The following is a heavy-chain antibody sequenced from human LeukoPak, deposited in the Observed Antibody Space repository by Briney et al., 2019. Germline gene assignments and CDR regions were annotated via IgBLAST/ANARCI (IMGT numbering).Heavy chain of an antibody. CDR2: IWYDGSNK. D-gene: IGHD3-10*01. V-gene: IGHV3-33*06. J-gene: IGHJ4*02. Sequence: GRSLRLSCAASGFTFGSYGMHWVRQAPGKGLEWVAVIWYDGSNKYYADSVKGRFTISRDNSKNTLYLQMNSLRAEDTAVYYCAKPMVRGVIIPPDYWGQGTLVTVSS. CDR3: AKPMVRGVIIPPDY. CDR1: GFTFGSYG.